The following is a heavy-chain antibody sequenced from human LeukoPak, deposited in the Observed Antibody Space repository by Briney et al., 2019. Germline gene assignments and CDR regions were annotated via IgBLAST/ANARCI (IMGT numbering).Heavy chain of an antibody. CDR1: GFTFSSSW. CDR3: VSFYETY. Sequence: GGSLRLSCAASGFTFSSSWMHWVRQAPEKGLVWVSHINSDGSWTSYADSVKGRFTISKDNAKNTVYLQMNNLRVEDTAVYYCVSFYETYWGRGTLVTVSS. V-gene: IGHV3-74*01. CDR2: INSDGSWT. D-gene: IGHD2-2*01. J-gene: IGHJ4*02.